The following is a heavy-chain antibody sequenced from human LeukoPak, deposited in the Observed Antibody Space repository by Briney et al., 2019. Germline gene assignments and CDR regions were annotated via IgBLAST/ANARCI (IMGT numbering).Heavy chain of an antibody. V-gene: IGHV3-21*01. CDR2: ISSSSSYI. J-gene: IGHJ4*02. CDR1: GFTFSSYS. Sequence: GGALRLSCAASGFTFSSYSMNWVRQAPGKGLEWVSSISSSSSYIYYADSVKGRFTISRDNAKNSLYLQMNSLRAEDTAVYYCASSEVAVAGTQFDYWGQGTLVTVSP. CDR3: ASSEVAVAGTQFDY. D-gene: IGHD6-19*01.